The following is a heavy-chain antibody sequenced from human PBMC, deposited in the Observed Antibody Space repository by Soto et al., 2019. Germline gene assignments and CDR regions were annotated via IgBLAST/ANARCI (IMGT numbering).Heavy chain of an antibody. J-gene: IGHJ6*02. D-gene: IGHD3-16*01. CDR3: ARLIPAGEFAVIPPTYYAMDV. V-gene: IGHV1-18*04. CDR1: GYTFTNYG. CDR2: ISPYNGYT. Sequence: QVPLVQSGAEVKKPGASVKVSCQASGYTFTNYGINWVRQAPGQGLEWMGWISPYNGYTNYAQKLQGRVTMTTETYTSTAYMELRSLRSDDTAVYYCARLIPAGEFAVIPPTYYAMDVWGQGTAVTVSS.